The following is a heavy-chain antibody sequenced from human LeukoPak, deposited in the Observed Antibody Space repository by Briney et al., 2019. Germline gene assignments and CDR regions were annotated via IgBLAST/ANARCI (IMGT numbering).Heavy chain of an antibody. J-gene: IGHJ4*02. CDR3: ARDRGDGYNDY. V-gene: IGHV3-21*01. CDR2: ISSSSSYI. Sequence: GGSLRLSCAASGFTFSSYNMNWVRQAPGKGLEWVSSISSSSSYIYYADSVKGRFTISRDNAKNSLYLQMNSLRAEDTAVYYCARDRGDGYNDYWGQGTLVIVSS. CDR1: GFTFSSYN. D-gene: IGHD5-24*01.